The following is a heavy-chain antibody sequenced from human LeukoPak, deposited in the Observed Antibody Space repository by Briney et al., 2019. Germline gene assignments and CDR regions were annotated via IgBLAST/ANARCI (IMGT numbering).Heavy chain of an antibody. Sequence: PGGSLRLSCAAPGFTFSSYWMSWGRQAPGKGLEWVAHIKQDGSEKYYVDSVKGRFTISRDNAKNSLYLQMNSLRAEDTAVYYCARGNDYYGSGSYQFYYYMDVWGKGTTVTISS. D-gene: IGHD3-10*01. J-gene: IGHJ6*03. CDR3: ARGNDYYGSGSYQFYYYMDV. CDR2: IKQDGSEK. V-gene: IGHV3-7*01. CDR1: GFTFSSYW.